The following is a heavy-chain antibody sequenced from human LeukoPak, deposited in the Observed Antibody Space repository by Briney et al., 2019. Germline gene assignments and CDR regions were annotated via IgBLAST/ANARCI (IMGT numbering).Heavy chain of an antibody. Sequence: ASVKVSCKASGYTFTSYGISWVRQAPGQGLEWMGWISAYNGNTNYAQKLQGRVTITTDTSTSTAYMELRSLRSDDTAVYYCARSTDYYGSGSYYKPPSDYWGQGTLVTVSS. J-gene: IGHJ4*02. CDR3: ARSTDYYGSGSYYKPPSDY. CDR2: ISAYNGNT. CDR1: GYTFTSYG. V-gene: IGHV1-18*01. D-gene: IGHD3-10*01.